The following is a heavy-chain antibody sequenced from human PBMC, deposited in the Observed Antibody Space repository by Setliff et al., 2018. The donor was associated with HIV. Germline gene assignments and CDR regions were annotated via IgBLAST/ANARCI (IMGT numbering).Heavy chain of an antibody. J-gene: IGHJ4*02. CDR3: IIAYSSGWLAPMGFDS. V-gene: IGHV4-39*01. CDR1: AGSIRSSTYY. D-gene: IGHD6-19*01. CDR2: IYYSGST. Sequence: PSETLSLTCTVSAGSIRSSTYYWAWIRQPPGKGLEWIGTIYYSGSTYYNPPLKSRATISVDMSKNQFSLRLSSVTAADTAVYYCIIAYSSGWLAPMGFDSWGQGTLVTVS.